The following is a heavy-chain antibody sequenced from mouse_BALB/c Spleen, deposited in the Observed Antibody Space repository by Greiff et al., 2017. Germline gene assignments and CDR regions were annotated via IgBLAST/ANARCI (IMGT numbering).Heavy chain of an antibody. CDR1: GFAFSSYD. Sequence: EVQVVESGGGLVKPGGSLKLSCAASGFAFSSYDMSWVRQTPEKRLEWVAYISSGGGSTYYPDTVKGRFTISRDNAKNTLYLQMSSLKSEDTAMYYCARQSDYVWFAYWGQGTLVTVSA. V-gene: IGHV5-12-1*01. J-gene: IGHJ3*01. CDR3: ARQSDYVWFAY. D-gene: IGHD2-4*01. CDR2: ISSGGGST.